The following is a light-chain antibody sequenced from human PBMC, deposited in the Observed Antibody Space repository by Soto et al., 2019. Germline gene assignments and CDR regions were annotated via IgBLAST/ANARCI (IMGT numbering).Light chain of an antibody. Sequence: IVMTQYPATLSVSPGESVTLSCRASQGINRNLAWYQQKPGQAPRLLISGASTGATGIPARFSGSGSGTDFTLTISSLQPEDFATYYCQQSYSTQTFGQGTKVDI. J-gene: IGKJ1*01. CDR1: QGINRN. V-gene: IGKV3-15*01. CDR3: QQSYSTQT. CDR2: GAS.